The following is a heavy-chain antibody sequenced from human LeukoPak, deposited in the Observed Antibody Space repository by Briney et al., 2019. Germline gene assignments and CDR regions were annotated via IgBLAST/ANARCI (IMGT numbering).Heavy chain of an antibody. CDR3: ARHGTSYCSGGSCYYYYMDL. CDR2: IYPGDSDT. Sequence: GESLKISCKGSGYSFTSYWIGWVRQMPGKGLEWMGSIYPGDSDTRYSPSFQGQVTISADESISTAYLQRSSLKASDTAMYYCARHGTSYCSGGSCYYYYMDLWGKGTTVTVSS. J-gene: IGHJ6*03. V-gene: IGHV5-51*01. D-gene: IGHD2-15*01. CDR1: GYSFTSYW.